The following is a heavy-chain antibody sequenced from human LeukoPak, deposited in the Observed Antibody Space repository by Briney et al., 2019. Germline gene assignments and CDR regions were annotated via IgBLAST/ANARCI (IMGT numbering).Heavy chain of an antibody. CDR2: IYTSGST. CDR1: GGSISSYY. CDR3: ARVRPGIYYDSSGYYLFDY. V-gene: IGHV4-4*07. J-gene: IGHJ4*02. D-gene: IGHD3-22*01. Sequence: SETLSLTCTVSGGSISSYYWSWIRQPAGKGLEWIGRIYTSGSTNYNPSLKSRVTMSVDTSKNQFSLKLSSVTAADTAVYYCARVRPGIYYDSSGYYLFDYWGRGTLVTVSS.